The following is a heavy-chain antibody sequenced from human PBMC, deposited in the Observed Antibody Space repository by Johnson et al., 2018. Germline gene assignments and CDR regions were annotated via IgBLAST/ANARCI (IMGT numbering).Heavy chain of an antibody. V-gene: IGHV3-48*02. CDR2: ISSTSSVI. D-gene: IGHD2-15*01. CDR3: ARRRDGYCSGADCFIDAFDI. J-gene: IGHJ3*02. CDR1: GFTFSSYS. Sequence: EVQLLESGGGLVQPGGSLRLSCEASGFTFSSYSMSWVRQAPGKGLEWISYISSTSSVIYYADSVKGRFTISRDNAKNSLYLQMNSLRDEEPAVYYCARRRDGYCSGADCFIDAFDIWGQGTMITVSS.